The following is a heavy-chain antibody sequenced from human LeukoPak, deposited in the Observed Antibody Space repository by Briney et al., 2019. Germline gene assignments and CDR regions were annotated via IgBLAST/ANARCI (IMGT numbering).Heavy chain of an antibody. V-gene: IGHV4-39*07. D-gene: IGHD4-23*01. Sequence: SETLSLTCTVSGGSISSSSYYWGWIRQPPGKGLEWIGSIYYSGSTYYNPSLKSRVTISVDTSKNQFSLKLSSVTAADPAVYYCARLRGDYGGDHDYWGQGTLVTVSS. CDR1: GGSISSSSYY. J-gene: IGHJ4*02. CDR3: ARLRGDYGGDHDY. CDR2: IYYSGST.